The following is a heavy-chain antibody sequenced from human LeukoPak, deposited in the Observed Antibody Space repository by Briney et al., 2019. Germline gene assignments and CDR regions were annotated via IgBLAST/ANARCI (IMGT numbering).Heavy chain of an antibody. Sequence: GASVKVSCKASGYTFTGYYMHWVRQAPGQGLEWMGGINPNSGGTNYAQKFQGRVTMTRDTSISTAYMELSRLRSDDTAVYYCAREARYCSSTSCSLNWFDPWGQGTLVTVSS. J-gene: IGHJ5*02. V-gene: IGHV1-2*02. CDR3: AREARYCSSTSCSLNWFDP. CDR2: INPNSGGT. CDR1: GYTFTGYY. D-gene: IGHD2-2*01.